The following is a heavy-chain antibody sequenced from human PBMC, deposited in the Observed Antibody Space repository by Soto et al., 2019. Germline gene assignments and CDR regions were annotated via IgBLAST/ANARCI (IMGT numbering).Heavy chain of an antibody. V-gene: IGHV4-34*01. CDR3: ARAYDSYFDY. CDR1: GGSFSGYY. Sequence: SETLSLTCAVYGGSFSGYYWSWIRQPPGKGLEWIGEINHSGSTNYNPSLKSRVTISVDTSKNQFSLKLSSVTAADTAVYYCARAYDSYFDYSGQGTLVTVSS. D-gene: IGHD3-3*01. CDR2: INHSGST. J-gene: IGHJ4*02.